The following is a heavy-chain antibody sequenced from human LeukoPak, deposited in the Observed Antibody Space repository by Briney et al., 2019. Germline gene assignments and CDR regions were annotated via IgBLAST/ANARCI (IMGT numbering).Heavy chain of an antibody. CDR3: ARIYSSSWFLNWFDP. Sequence: SETLSLTCTVSGGSISTYYWNWIRQPPGKGLECIGTIYHSGSTYYNPSLKSRVTISVDTSKNQFSLKLNSVTAADTAVYYCARIYSSSWFLNWFDPWGQGTLVTVSS. D-gene: IGHD6-13*01. CDR1: GGSISTYY. V-gene: IGHV4-59*08. CDR2: IYHSGST. J-gene: IGHJ5*02.